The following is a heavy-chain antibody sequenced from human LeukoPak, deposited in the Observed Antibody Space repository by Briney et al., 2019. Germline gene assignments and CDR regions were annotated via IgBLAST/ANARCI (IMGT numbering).Heavy chain of an antibody. D-gene: IGHD3-10*01. CDR3: ARVSFGSGYYNYMDV. Sequence: SETLSLTCTVSGGSISSGSYYWSWIRQPAGKGLEWIGRIYTTGSTNYNPSLKSRVTISVDTSKNQFSLKLSSVTAADAAVYYCARVSFGSGYYNYMDVWGKGTTVTVSS. V-gene: IGHV4-61*02. CDR1: GGSISSGSYY. J-gene: IGHJ6*03. CDR2: IYTTGST.